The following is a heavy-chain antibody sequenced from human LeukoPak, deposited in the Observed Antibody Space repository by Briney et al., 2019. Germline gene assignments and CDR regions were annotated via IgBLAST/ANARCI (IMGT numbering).Heavy chain of an antibody. CDR2: IYTNGST. V-gene: IGHV4-4*07. Sequence: PSETLSLTCTASGGSISSYYWSWIRQAAGKGLEWIGRIYTNGSTKYNPSLKSRVTMSVDTSKNQFSLKLSSVTAADTAVYYCASGPDCSSTSCLGYYYYYMDVWGKGTTVTVSS. J-gene: IGHJ6*03. CDR1: GGSISSYY. D-gene: IGHD2-2*01. CDR3: ASGPDCSSTSCLGYYYYYMDV.